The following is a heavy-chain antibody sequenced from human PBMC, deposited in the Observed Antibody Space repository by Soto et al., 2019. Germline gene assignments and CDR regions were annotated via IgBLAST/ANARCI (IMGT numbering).Heavy chain of an antibody. J-gene: IGHJ6*02. V-gene: IGHV4-59*01. Sequence: SETLSLTCTVSGGSISSYYWSWIRQPPGKGLEWIGYIYYSGSTNYNPSLKSRVTISVDTSKNQFPLKLSSVTAADTAVYYCARVLPAPGKYGMDVWGQGTTVTGSS. CDR3: ARVLPAPGKYGMDV. CDR1: GGSISSYY. CDR2: IYYSGST.